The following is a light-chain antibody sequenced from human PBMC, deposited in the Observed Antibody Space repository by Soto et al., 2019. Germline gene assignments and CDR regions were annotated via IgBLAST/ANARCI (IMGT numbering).Light chain of an antibody. CDR2: KND. J-gene: IGLJ3*02. V-gene: IGLV1-47*01. CDR3: ATWYPSLSGWV. Sequence: QSAVSQPPSASGTPGQRVTISCSGSSSNIGRNYVYWYQQFPGTAPKLLTFKNDQRPSGVPDRFSGSKSGTSASLAISGLRSEDEADYYCATWYPSLSGWVFGGGTKLTVL. CDR1: SSNIGRNY.